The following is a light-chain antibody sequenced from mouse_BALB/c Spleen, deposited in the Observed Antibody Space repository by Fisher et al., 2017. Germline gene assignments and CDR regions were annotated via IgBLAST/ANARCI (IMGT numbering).Light chain of an antibody. CDR2: DTS. Sequence: IVLTQSPAIMSASPGEKVTMTCSASSSVSYRYWYQQKPGSSPRLLIYDTSNLASGVPVRFSGSGSGTYYSLTISRMEAEDAAIYYCQQWSSCPPTFGGGTKLEIK. CDR3: QQWSSCPPT. J-gene: IGKJ1*01. CDR1: SSVSY. V-gene: IGKV4-55*01.